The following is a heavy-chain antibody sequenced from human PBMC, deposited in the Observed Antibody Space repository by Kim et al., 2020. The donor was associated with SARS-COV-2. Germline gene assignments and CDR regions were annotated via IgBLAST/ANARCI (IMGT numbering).Heavy chain of an antibody. CDR1: TLTFSDYA. Sequence: GGSLRLSCAASTLTFSDYAMTWVRQAPGKGLEWVSSISGSGGTTYYADSVKGRFTISRDNSKNTLYLQMNSLRAEDTAVYYCATDPYFYCLLVDFWGQGT. J-gene: IGHJ4*02. CDR2: ISGSGGTT. CDR3: ATDPYFYCLLVDF. V-gene: IGHV3-23*01. D-gene: IGHD3-9*01.